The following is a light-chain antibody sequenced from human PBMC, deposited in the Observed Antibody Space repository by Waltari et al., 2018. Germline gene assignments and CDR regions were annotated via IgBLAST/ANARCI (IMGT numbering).Light chain of an antibody. Sequence: QSALTQPASVSGSPGQSITISCIGTNSDVGAYNYVSLYQQHPGKAPKLIIYDVTKWPSGVSNRVSGSKSGNTASLTIAGLQAEDEADYYCCSHAGSTTFVVFGGGTKLTVL. CDR2: DVT. J-gene: IGLJ2*01. V-gene: IGLV2-23*02. CDR1: NSDVGAYNY. CDR3: CSHAGSTTFVV.